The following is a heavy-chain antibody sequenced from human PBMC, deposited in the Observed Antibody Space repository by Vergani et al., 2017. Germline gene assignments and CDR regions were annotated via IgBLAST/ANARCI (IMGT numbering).Heavy chain of an antibody. V-gene: IGHV3-74*01. Sequence: EVQLVESGGGLVQPGGSLRLSCAASGFTFSSYWMHWVRQAPGKGLVWVSRINSDGSSTSYADSVKGRFTISRDNAKNTLYLQMNSLRAEDTAVYYCAKSYRDFRQQLYYYGMDVWGQGTTVTVSS. D-gene: IGHD6-13*01. CDR1: GFTFSSYW. J-gene: IGHJ6*02. CDR2: INSDGSST. CDR3: AKSYRDFRQQLYYYGMDV.